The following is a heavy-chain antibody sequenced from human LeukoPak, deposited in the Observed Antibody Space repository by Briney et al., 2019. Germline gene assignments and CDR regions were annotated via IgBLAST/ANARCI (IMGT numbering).Heavy chain of an antibody. Sequence: GGSLRLSCAASGFTLSNYAMHWVRQPAGKGLEWVSATGTAGDTFYPDSVKGRFTISRDNSRNTLYLQMNSLRAEDTAVYYCARVDDLDAFDIWGQGTMVTVSS. CDR3: ARVDDLDAFDI. CDR1: GFTLSNYA. J-gene: IGHJ3*02. D-gene: IGHD2-2*03. V-gene: IGHV3-13*01. CDR2: TGTAGDT.